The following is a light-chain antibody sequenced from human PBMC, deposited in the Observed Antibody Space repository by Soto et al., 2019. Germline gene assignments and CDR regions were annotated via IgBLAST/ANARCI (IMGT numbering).Light chain of an antibody. Sequence: DIQMTQSPSTLSASVGDRVTITCRASQTISSWLAWYQQKLGKAPKLLIYKASTLKSGVPSRFSGSGSGTEFTLTISSLQSEDFAVYFCQTVDKWPLFGQGTRLEIK. J-gene: IGKJ5*01. V-gene: IGKV1-5*03. CDR2: KAS. CDR1: QTISSW. CDR3: QTVDKWPL.